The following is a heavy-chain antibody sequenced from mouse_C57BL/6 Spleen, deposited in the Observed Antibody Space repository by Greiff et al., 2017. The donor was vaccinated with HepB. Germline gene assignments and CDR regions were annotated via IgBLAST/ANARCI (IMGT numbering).Heavy chain of an antibody. CDR2: IHPNSGST. CDR1: GYTFTSYW. D-gene: IGHD1-1*01. Sequence: QVQLKQPGAELVKPGASVKLSCKASGYTFTSYWMHWVKQRPGQGLEWIGMIHPNSGSTNYNEKFKSKATLTVDKSSSTAYMQVNSRTSEDSAVYYCAKYGLEDYWGQGTTLTVSP. J-gene: IGHJ2*01. CDR3: AKYGLEDY. V-gene: IGHV1-64*01.